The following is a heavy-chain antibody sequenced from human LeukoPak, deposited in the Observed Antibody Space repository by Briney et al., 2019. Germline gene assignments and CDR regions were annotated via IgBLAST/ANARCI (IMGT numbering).Heavy chain of an antibody. CDR3: ASLQYYYDSSGYFDY. CDR1: GFTFSGYW. CDR2: ISSSSSYI. J-gene: IGHJ4*02. V-gene: IGHV3-21*01. Sequence: GGSLRLSCAASGFTFSGYWMHWVRQAPGKGLEWVSSISSSSSYIYYADSVKGRFTISRDNAKNSLYLQMNSLRAEDTAVYYCASLQYYYDSSGYFDYWGQGTLVTVSS. D-gene: IGHD3-22*01.